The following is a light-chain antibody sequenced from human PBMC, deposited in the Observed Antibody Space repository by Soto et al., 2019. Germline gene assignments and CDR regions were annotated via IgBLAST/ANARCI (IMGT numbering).Light chain of an antibody. CDR3: QQYYSTPLT. V-gene: IGKV1-33*01. Sequence: DIQMTQSPSSLSASVGHRVTIACQASQDINKNLIWYQQKQGKAPKLLIYDASDLETGVPSRFSGSGYGTGFNLTINSLQAEDVAVYYCQQYYSTPLTFGGGTKVDIK. J-gene: IGKJ4*01. CDR2: DAS. CDR1: QDINKN.